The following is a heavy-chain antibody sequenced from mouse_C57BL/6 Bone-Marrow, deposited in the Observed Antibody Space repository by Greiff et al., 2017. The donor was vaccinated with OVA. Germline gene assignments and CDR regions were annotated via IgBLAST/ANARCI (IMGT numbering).Heavy chain of an antibody. D-gene: IGHD2-5*01. CDR1: GFSLTSYG. CDR3: ARRGDSNYVWFAY. CDR2: IWSGGST. J-gene: IGHJ3*01. V-gene: IGHV2-2*01. Sequence: VQVVESGPGLVQPSQSLSITCTVSGFSLTSYGVHWVRQSPGKGLEWLGVIWSGGSTDYNAAFISRLSISKDNSKSQVFFKRNSLQADDTAIYYCARRGDSNYVWFAYWGQGTLVTVSA.